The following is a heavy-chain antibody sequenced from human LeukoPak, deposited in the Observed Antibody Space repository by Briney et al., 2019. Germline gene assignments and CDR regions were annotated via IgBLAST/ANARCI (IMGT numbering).Heavy chain of an antibody. J-gene: IGHJ5*02. CDR2: ISAYNGNT. D-gene: IGHD2-2*02. Sequence: ASVKVSCKASGYTFTSYGISWVRQAPGQGLEWMGWISAYNGNTNYAQKLQGRVTMTTDTSTSTAYMELRSLGSEDTAVYYCARTGIPAAISWFDPWGQGTLVTVSS. CDR1: GYTFTSYG. CDR3: ARTGIPAAISWFDP. V-gene: IGHV1-18*01.